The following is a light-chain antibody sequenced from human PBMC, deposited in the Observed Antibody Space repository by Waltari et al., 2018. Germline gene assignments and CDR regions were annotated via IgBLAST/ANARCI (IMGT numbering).Light chain of an antibody. CDR2: KDT. CDR3: QSAGSSDTYVV. V-gene: IGLV3-25*03. Sequence: SYELTQPPSVSVSPGQRARITCAGDALPKRYGYWYQQQPGQAPVLVIYKDTGRPSGIPERCSGSSSGTTVTLTISGVQAEDEADYYCQSAGSSDTYVVFGGGTKLTVL. CDR1: ALPKRY. J-gene: IGLJ2*01.